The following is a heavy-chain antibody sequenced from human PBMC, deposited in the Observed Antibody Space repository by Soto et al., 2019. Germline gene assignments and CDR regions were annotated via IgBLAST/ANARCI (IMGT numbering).Heavy chain of an antibody. CDR1: GFTFSSYA. D-gene: IGHD3-22*01. J-gene: IGHJ6*02. CDR3: ARDGYESSGYDSLPYGMDV. Sequence: PGGSLRLSCAASGFTFSSYAMHWVRQAPGKGLEWVAVISYDGSNKYYADSVKGRFTISRDNSKNTLYLQMNSLRAEDTAVYYCARDGYESSGYDSLPYGMDVWGQGTTVTVSS. V-gene: IGHV3-30-3*01. CDR2: ISYDGSNK.